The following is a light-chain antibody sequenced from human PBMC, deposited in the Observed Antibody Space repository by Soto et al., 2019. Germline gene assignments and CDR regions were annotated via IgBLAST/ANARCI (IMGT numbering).Light chain of an antibody. CDR3: CSPAGTYNFWV. CDR2: DVS. CDR1: NSDIGAYNY. Sequence: QSALTQPRSVSGSPGQSVTISCTGTNSDIGAYNYVSWYQQHPSKAPKVMIYDVSGRPSGVPDRFSGSKSGNTASLTISGLQAEDEADYYCCSPAGTYNFWVFGGGTKVTVL. V-gene: IGLV2-11*01. J-gene: IGLJ3*02.